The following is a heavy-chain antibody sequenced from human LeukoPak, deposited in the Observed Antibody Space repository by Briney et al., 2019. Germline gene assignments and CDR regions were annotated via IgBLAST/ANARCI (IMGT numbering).Heavy chain of an antibody. V-gene: IGHV4-59*08. Sequence: PSETLSLTCTASGFSINAYYWSWIRQPPGKGLEWIAYIRNNRKNNYNPSLKSRVAISVDKAKNQISLRLNFVTAADAAISYCAQQPANTAAFDIWGLGTMVTVSS. CDR1: GFSINAYY. CDR3: AQQPANTAAFDI. CDR2: IRNNRKN. J-gene: IGHJ3*02. D-gene: IGHD5-18*01.